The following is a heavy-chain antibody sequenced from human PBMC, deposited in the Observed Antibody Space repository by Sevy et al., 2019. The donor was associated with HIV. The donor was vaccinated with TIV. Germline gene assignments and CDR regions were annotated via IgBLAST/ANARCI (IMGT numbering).Heavy chain of an antibody. J-gene: IGHJ4*02. CDR3: TTPYLIVGAKGVDY. Sequence: GSLRLSCAASGFTFSNAWMSWVRQAPGKGLEWVGRIKSKTDGGTTDYAASVKGRFTISRDDSKNTLYLQMNSLKTEDTAVYYCTTPYLIVGAKGVDYWGQGTLVTVSS. D-gene: IGHD1-26*01. V-gene: IGHV3-15*01. CDR1: GFTFSNAW. CDR2: IKSKTDGGTT.